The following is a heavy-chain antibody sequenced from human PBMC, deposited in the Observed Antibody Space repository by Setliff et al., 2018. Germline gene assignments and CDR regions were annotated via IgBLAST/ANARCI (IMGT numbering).Heavy chain of an antibody. CDR1: GFTSTNYA. CDR3: ASAHYYSGYIEYFQY. D-gene: IGHD5-12*01. Sequence: ASVKVSCKASGFTSTNYAIHWVRQAPGQRPECMGWIHAGNGDTKYSQKFQGRVTITRDTSASTVYMELSSLRSEDTAVYHCASAHYYSGYIEYFQYWGQGTLVTVSS. V-gene: IGHV1-3*01. CDR2: IHAGNGDT. J-gene: IGHJ1*01.